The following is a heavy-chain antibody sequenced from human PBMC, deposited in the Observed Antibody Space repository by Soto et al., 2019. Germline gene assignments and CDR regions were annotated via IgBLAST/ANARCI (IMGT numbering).Heavy chain of an antibody. CDR3: ARASTYYYDCSGYGPLDDFDD. CDR1: GGSISSGGYY. V-gene: IGHV4-31*03. Sequence: SETLSLTCTVSGGSISSGGYYWSWIRQHPGKGLEWIGYIYYSGSTYYNPSLKSRVTISVDTSKNQFSLNLSSVTAADTAVYYCARASTYYYDCSGYGPLDDFDDWGQGTLVPVSA. CDR2: IYYSGST. J-gene: IGHJ4*02. D-gene: IGHD3-22*01.